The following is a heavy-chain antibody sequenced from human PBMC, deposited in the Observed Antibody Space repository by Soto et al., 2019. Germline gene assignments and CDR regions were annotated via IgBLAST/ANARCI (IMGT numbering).Heavy chain of an antibody. J-gene: IGHJ6*03. V-gene: IGHV3-21*01. D-gene: IGHD2-21*02. CDR1: GFTFSSYS. CDR2: ISSSSSYI. CDR3: ARDYGRVTASGGYYYMDV. Sequence: EVQLVESGGGLVKPGGSLRLSCAASGFTFSSYSMNWVRQAPGKGLEWVSSISSSSSYIYYADSVKGRFTISRDNAKKSLYLQMNSLRAEDTAVYYCARDYGRVTASGGYYYMDVWGKGTTVTVSS.